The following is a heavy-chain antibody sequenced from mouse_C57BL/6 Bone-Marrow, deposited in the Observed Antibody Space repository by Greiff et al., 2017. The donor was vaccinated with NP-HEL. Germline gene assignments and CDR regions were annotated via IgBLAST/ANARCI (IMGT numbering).Heavy chain of an antibody. CDR1: GYTFTNYW. Sequence: VQRVESGAELVRPGTSVKMSCKASGYTFTNYWIGWAKQRPGHGLEWIGDIYPGGGYTNYNEKFKGKATLTADKSSSTAYMQFSSLTSEDSAIYYCARWYGYYSWFAYWGQGTLVTVSA. D-gene: IGHD2-3*01. V-gene: IGHV1-63*01. J-gene: IGHJ3*01. CDR3: ARWYGYYSWFAY. CDR2: IYPGGGYT.